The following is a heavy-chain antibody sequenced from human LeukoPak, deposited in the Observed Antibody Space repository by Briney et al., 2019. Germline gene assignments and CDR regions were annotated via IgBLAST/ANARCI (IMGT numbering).Heavy chain of an antibody. CDR3: ARPPYSSSWYYFDY. CDR1: GGSISSSSYY. J-gene: IGHJ4*02. V-gene: IGHV4-39*01. Sequence: SETLSLTCTVSGGSISSSSYYWGWIRQPPGKGLEWIGSIYYSGSTYYNPSLKSRVTISVDTPKNQFSLKLSSVTAADTAVYYCARPPYSSSWYYFDYWGQGTLVTVSS. D-gene: IGHD6-13*01. CDR2: IYYSGST.